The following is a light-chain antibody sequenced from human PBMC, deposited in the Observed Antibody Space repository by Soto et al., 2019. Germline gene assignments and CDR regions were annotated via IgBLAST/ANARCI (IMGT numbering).Light chain of an antibody. CDR3: QHYNSYSEA. CDR1: QTISSG. Sequence: DIQMTQSPSTLSGSVGDRVTITCRASQTISSGLAWYQQKPGKAPKLLIYKASTLKSGVPSRFSCSGSGTEFTLNISRLQADDFATYYCQHYNSYSEALGQGTKGDIK. V-gene: IGKV1-5*03. CDR2: KAS. J-gene: IGKJ1*01.